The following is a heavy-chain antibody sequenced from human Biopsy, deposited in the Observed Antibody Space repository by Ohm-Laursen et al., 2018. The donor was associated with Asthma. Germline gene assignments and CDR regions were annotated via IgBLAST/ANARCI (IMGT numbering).Heavy chain of an antibody. CDR1: GFTFSTYA. CDR3: ARDFLFQHGSSWYYYYGMDV. J-gene: IGHJ6*02. CDR2: ISYDGSNK. Sequence: SLRLSCAASGFTFSTYAMHWVRQAPGKGLEWVAVISYDGSNKYYADSVRGRFTISRDNSKNTLYLQMNSLRSEDTAVYYCARDFLFQHGSSWYYYYGMDVWGQGTTVTVSS. D-gene: IGHD6-13*01. V-gene: IGHV3-30-3*01.